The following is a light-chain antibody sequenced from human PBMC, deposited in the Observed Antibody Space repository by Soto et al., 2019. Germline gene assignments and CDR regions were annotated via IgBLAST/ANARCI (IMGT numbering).Light chain of an antibody. J-gene: IGKJ4*01. CDR2: AAS. Sequence: DIQMTQSPSSLSASVGDRVTITCRASQSISSYLNWYQQKPGKAPKLPIYAASSLQSGVPSRFSGSGSGTDFTLTISSLQPEDFATYYCQQSYSTQLTFGGGTKVEIK. CDR1: QSISSY. CDR3: QQSYSTQLT. V-gene: IGKV1-39*01.